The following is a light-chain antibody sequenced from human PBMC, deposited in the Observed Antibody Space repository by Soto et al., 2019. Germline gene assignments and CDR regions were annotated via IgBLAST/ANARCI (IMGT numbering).Light chain of an antibody. V-gene: IGLV2-23*01. J-gene: IGLJ2*01. CDR2: EDS. CDR3: CSYAGSVV. Sequence: QSALTQPASVSGSPGQSITISCTGTSSDVGSYNLVSWYQQHPGKAPKLLIYEDSKRPSGVSNRFSGSKSGNTASLTISGVQAEDEADYYCCSYAGSVVFGGGTKLTVL. CDR1: SSDVGSYNL.